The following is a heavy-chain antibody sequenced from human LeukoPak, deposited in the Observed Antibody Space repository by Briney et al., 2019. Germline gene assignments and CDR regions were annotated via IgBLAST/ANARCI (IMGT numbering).Heavy chain of an antibody. J-gene: IGHJ5*02. Sequence: ASVKVPCKVSGYNFTELSIHWVRQAPGQGFEWMGNFDPEDGKTIYAQKFQGRVTMTADTSTDTAYLELSSLRFEDTAVYYCAMQPHYYYDSSNVGIDPWGQGTPVTVSS. CDR1: GYNFTELS. D-gene: IGHD3-22*01. CDR2: FDPEDGKT. V-gene: IGHV1-24*01. CDR3: AMQPHYYYDSSNVGIDP.